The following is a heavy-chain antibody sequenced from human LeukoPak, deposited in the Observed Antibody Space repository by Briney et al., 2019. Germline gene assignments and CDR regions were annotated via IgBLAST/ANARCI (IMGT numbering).Heavy chain of an antibody. D-gene: IGHD3-3*01. CDR1: GFTFSSYA. V-gene: IGHV3-30-3*01. CDR2: ISYDGSNK. Sequence: PGGSLRLSCAASGFTFSSYAMHWVRQAPGKGLEWVAVISYDGSNKYYADSVKGRFTISRDNSKNTLYLQMNSLRAEDTAVYYCAREGLWSGYLGAFDIWGQGTMVTVSS. J-gene: IGHJ3*02. CDR3: AREGLWSGYLGAFDI.